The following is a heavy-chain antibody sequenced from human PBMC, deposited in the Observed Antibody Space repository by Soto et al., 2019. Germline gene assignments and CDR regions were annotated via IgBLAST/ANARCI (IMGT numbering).Heavy chain of an antibody. CDR1: GGTFSSYA. CDR3: ARGGGDQGGYYYGMDA. CDR2: IIPIFGTA. J-gene: IGHJ6*02. D-gene: IGHD2-21*02. V-gene: IGHV1-69*13. Sequence: WASVKVSCKASGGTFSSYAISWVRQAPGQGLEWMGGIIPIFGTANYAQKFQGRVTITADESTSTAYMELSSLRSADTAVYYCARGGGDQGGYYYGMDAWGPGTTVTVSS.